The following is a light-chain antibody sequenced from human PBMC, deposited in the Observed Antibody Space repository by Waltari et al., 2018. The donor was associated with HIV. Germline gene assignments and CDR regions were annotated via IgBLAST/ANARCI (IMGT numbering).Light chain of an antibody. J-gene: IGKJ3*01. CDR3: QQYHNWPFT. Sequence: EIVMTQSPATLSASPGERATLSCRASQNIKNNLAWYQQKPVQAPRLLIHGASTTDTGISARFSGSGSGTEFSLTIGSLQSEDFAVYYCQQYHNWPFTFGPGTRVEMK. V-gene: IGKV3-15*01. CDR1: QNIKNN. CDR2: GAS.